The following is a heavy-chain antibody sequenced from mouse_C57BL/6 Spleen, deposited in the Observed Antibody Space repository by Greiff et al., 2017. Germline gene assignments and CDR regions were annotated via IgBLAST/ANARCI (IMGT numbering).Heavy chain of an antibody. J-gene: IGHJ2*01. CDR2: IDPSDSYT. CDR1: GYTFTSYW. CDR3: ARNDYHYLDY. D-gene: IGHD2-4*01. V-gene: IGHV1-69*01. Sequence: QVQLQQPGAELVMPGASVKLSCKASGYTFTSYWMHWVKQRPGQGLEWIGEIDPSDSYTNYNQKFKGKSTLTVDKSSSTAYMQLSSLTSEDSAVYYCARNDYHYLDYWGQGTTLTVSS.